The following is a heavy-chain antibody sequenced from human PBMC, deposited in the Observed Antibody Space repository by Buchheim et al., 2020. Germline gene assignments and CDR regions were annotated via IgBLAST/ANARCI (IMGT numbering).Heavy chain of an antibody. CDR1: GFTFNDHW. D-gene: IGHD3-22*01. Sequence: EVQLVESGGGLVQPGGSLRLSCAASGFTFNDHWMHWVRHAPGKGLVWVSRIKTDGSSRSYADSVTGRFTISRDNAKNTLYLEMNSLRVEDTAVYYCAREGHYDRSGALDYWGQGAL. V-gene: IGHV3-74*01. CDR2: IKTDGSSR. J-gene: IGHJ4*02. CDR3: AREGHYDRSGALDY.